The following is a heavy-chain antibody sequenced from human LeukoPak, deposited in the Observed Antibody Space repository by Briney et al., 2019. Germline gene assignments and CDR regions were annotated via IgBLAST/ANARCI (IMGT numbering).Heavy chain of an antibody. Sequence: GGSLRLSCAASGFTFSNYSMNWVRQAPGKGLEWVSSISSSSSYIYYADSVKGRFTISRDNAKNSLYLQMNSLRAEDTAVYYCARDVQVATIYPLDYWGQGTLVTVSS. D-gene: IGHD5-12*01. CDR3: ARDVQVATIYPLDY. V-gene: IGHV3-21*01. CDR1: GFTFSNYS. CDR2: ISSSSSYI. J-gene: IGHJ4*02.